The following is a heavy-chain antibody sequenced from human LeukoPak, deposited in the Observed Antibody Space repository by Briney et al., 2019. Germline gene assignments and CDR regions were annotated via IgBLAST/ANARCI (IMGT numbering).Heavy chain of an antibody. D-gene: IGHD1-26*01. CDR2: ISAYNGHT. V-gene: IGHV1-18*01. Sequence: ASVKVSCKGSGYPFSSYGITWVRQAPGQGLEWVGWISAYNGHTQYGQNVQGRVTMTTETSTTTAYLELRNLTSDDKAVYFCASGAYYPFDFWGQGTLVTVSS. CDR3: ASGAYYPFDF. J-gene: IGHJ4*02. CDR1: GYPFSSYG.